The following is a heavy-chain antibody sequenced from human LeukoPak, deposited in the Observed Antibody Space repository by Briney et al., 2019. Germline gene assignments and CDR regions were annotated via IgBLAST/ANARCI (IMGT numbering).Heavy chain of an antibody. CDR3: ARAAAGTGGFDY. CDR2: IGDNGDST. J-gene: IGHJ4*02. Sequence: GGSLRLSCAASGFTFSSYAMSWVRQAPGKGLEWVSTIGDNGDSTYYADSVKGRFTISRDNAKNSLYLQMNSLRAEDTAVYYCARAAAGTGGFDYWGQGTLVTVSS. CDR1: GFTFSSYA. D-gene: IGHD6-13*01. V-gene: IGHV3-23*01.